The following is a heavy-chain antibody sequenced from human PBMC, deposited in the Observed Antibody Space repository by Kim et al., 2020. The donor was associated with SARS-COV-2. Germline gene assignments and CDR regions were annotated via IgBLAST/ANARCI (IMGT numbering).Heavy chain of an antibody. CDR1: GFTFSNYW. V-gene: IGHV3-74*01. CDR3: AREGRASGSYPYFAY. CDR2: INSDESNT. J-gene: IGHJ4*02. D-gene: IGHD3-10*01. Sequence: GGSLRLSCAASGFTFSNYWMHWVRQAPGKGLVWVSHINSDESNTNYADSVKGRFTISRDNAKNTLYLQMNSLRAEDTAVYYCAREGRASGSYPYFAYWGQGSLVPASS.